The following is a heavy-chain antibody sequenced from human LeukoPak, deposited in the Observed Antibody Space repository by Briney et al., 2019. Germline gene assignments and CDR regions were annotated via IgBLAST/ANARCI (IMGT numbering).Heavy chain of an antibody. V-gene: IGHV4-61*05. CDR1: GGSISSSNYY. Sequence: PSETLSLTCAVSGGSISSSNYYWGWIRQPPGKGLEWIGYIYYSGSTNYNPSLKSRVTISVDTSKNQFSLKLSSVTAADTAVYYCAGGYYYDSSGYRANNWFDPWGQGTLVTVSS. CDR3: AGGYYYDSSGYRANNWFDP. J-gene: IGHJ5*02. CDR2: IYYSGST. D-gene: IGHD3-22*01.